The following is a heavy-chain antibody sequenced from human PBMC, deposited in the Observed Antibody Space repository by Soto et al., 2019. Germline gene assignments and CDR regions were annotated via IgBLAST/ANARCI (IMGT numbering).Heavy chain of an antibody. J-gene: IGHJ4*02. D-gene: IGHD1-26*01. CDR3: ATAVRSYGNFDY. CDR2: ISWNSGSI. Sequence: EVQLVESGGGLVQPGRSLRLSCAASGFTFDDYAMHWVRQAPGKGLEWVSRISWNSGSIGYAASVKGRFTISRDNAKNSLYLQMNSLRAEDTAWYYCATAVRSYGNFDYWGQGTLVTVSS. CDR1: GFTFDDYA. V-gene: IGHV3-9*01.